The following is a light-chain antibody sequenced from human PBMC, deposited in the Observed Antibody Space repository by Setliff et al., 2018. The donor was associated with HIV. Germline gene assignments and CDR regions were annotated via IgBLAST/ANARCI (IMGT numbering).Light chain of an antibody. CDR2: SNS. CDR1: SSNIGSNP. V-gene: IGLV1-44*01. CDR3: AAWDDSLNGWV. J-gene: IGLJ3*02. Sequence: QSVLTQPPSASGTPGQRVTISCSGSSSNIGSNPVNWYQLLPATAPKLLIYSNSQQPSGVPDRFSGSKSGTSASLAISGLQSEDEADYYCAAWDDSLNGWVFGGGTKVTVL.